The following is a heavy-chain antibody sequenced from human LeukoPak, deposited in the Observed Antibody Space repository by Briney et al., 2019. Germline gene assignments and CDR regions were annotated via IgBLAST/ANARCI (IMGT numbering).Heavy chain of an antibody. CDR2: INSSGSTI. CDR1: GFTFSSYE. D-gene: IGHD3-10*02. V-gene: IGHV3-48*03. J-gene: IGHJ6*04. CDR3: AELGITMIGGV. Sequence: GSLRLSCAASGFTFSSYEMNWVRQAPGKGLEWVSYINSSGSTIYYADSVKGRFTISRDNAKNSLYLQMNSLRAEDTAVYYCAELGITMIGGVWGKGTTVTISS.